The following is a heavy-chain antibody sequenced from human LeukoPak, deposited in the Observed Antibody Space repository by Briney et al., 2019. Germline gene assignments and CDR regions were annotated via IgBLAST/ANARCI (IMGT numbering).Heavy chain of an antibody. D-gene: IGHD6-13*01. CDR2: ISYEGSNK. J-gene: IGHJ6*02. CDR1: GFTFSSYG. CDR3: AKDRGYSSSWYVEYYYYGMDV. V-gene: IGHV3-30*18. Sequence: GRSLRLSCAASGFTFSSYGMHWVRQAPGKVLEWVTVISYEGSNKYYADSVKGRFTISRDNSKNTLYLQMNSLRAEDTAVYYCAKDRGYSSSWYVEYYYYGMDVWGQGTTVTVSS.